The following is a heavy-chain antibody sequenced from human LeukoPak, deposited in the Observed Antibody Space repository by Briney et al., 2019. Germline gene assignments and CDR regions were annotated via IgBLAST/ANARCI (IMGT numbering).Heavy chain of an antibody. CDR3: ARGNHPVVVVPAAMGDFDY. V-gene: IGHV1-18*01. J-gene: IGHJ4*02. CDR1: GYTFTSYG. D-gene: IGHD2-2*01. Sequence: GASVKVSCKASGYTFTSYGISWVRQAPGQGLEWMGWISAYNGNTNYAQKLQGRVTMTTDTSTSTAYMEVRSLRSDDTAVYYCARGNHPVVVVPAAMGDFDYWGQGTLVTVSS. CDR2: ISAYNGNT.